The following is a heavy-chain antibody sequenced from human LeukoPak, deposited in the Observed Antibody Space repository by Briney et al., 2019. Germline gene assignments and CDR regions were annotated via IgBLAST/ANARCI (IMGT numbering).Heavy chain of an antibody. D-gene: IGHD4-17*01. Sequence: SETLSLTCTVSGGSISSGSYYWSWIRQPAGKGLEWIGRIYTSGSTNYNPSLKSRVTMSVDTSKNQFSLKLSSVTAADTAVYYCARDNSDYGVLNWFDPWGQGTLVTVSS. CDR3: ARDNSDYGVLNWFDP. CDR1: GGSISSGSYY. V-gene: IGHV4-61*02. CDR2: IYTSGST. J-gene: IGHJ5*02.